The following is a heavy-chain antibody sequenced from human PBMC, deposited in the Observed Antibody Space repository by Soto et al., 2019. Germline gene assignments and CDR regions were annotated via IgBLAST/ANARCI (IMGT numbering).Heavy chain of an antibody. D-gene: IGHD3-3*01. CDR3: ARHGVAFGNYYYMDV. J-gene: IGHJ6*03. CDR1: GGSISSYY. Sequence: SETLSLTCTVSGGSISSYYWSWIRQPPGKGLEWIGYIYNRGSTNYNPSLKSRATISVDTSKNQFSLKLSSVTAADTAVYYCARHGVAFGNYYYMDVWGKGTTVTVSS. V-gene: IGHV4-59*08. CDR2: IYNRGST.